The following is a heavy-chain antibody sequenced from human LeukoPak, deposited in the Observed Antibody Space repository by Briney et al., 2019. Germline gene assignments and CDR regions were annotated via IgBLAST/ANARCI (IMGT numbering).Heavy chain of an antibody. CDR1: GYTFTGYY. V-gene: IGHV1-2*02. CDR3: AALPIVVVPAAIDY. Sequence: ASVKVSCKASGYTFTGYYMHWVRQAPGQGLEWMGWINPNSGGTNYAQKFQGRVTMTRDTSISTAYMELSRLRSDGTAVYYCAALPIVVVPAAIDYWGQGTLVTVSS. CDR2: INPNSGGT. J-gene: IGHJ4*02. D-gene: IGHD2-2*02.